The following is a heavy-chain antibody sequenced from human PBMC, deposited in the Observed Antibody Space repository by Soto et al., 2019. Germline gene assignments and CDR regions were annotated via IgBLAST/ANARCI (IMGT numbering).Heavy chain of an antibody. CDR2: ITSDTNTI. J-gene: IGHJ4*02. CDR3: ARSVEGHFDY. V-gene: IGHV3-48*02. Sequence: GGSLRLSCAASGFPFSIYSMNWVRQAPGKGLEWSSYITSDTNTIKYADSVKGRFTISRDNAKNLVYLQMNSLRDEDTAVYFCARSVEGHFDYWGQGTVVTVSS. CDR1: GFPFSIYS. D-gene: IGHD6-19*01.